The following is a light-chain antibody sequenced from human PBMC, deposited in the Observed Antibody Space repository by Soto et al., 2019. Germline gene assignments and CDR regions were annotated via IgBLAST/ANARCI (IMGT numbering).Light chain of an antibody. V-gene: IGKV1-6*01. CDR1: QGIRND. Sequence: AIQMTQSPSSLSASVGDRVTITCRASQGIRNDLDWFQQKPGKAPKLLIYAASNLQSGVPARFSGSGSGTDFTLTISSMQPEDFATYYCLQQYFCPFTFGPGTKVDIK. J-gene: IGKJ3*01. CDR3: LQQYFCPFT. CDR2: AAS.